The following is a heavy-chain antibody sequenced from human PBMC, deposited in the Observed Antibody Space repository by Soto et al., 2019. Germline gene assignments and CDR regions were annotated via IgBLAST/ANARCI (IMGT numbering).Heavy chain of an antibody. J-gene: IGHJ6*02. Sequence: QVQLVQSGAEVKKPGASVKVSCKASGYTFTSYYMHWVRQAPGQGLEWMGIINPSGGSTSYAQKFQGRVTMTRDTSTSTVYMELSSLRAEDTAVYYCARAGGAMVRGVKYYYYGMDVWGQGTTVTVSS. D-gene: IGHD3-10*01. CDR2: INPSGGST. CDR3: ARAGGAMVRGVKYYYYGMDV. CDR1: GYTFTSYY. V-gene: IGHV1-46*01.